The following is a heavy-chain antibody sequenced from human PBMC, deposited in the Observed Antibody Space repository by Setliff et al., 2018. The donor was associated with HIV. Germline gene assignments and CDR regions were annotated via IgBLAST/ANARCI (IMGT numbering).Heavy chain of an antibody. J-gene: IGHJ5*01. CDR2: VYSSGET. CDR1: GDSVSRYS. Sequence: SETLSLTCAVSGDSVSRYSWNWIRQAPGKGLEWIGYVYSSGETNYNPSLKNRVTMSTDTSKNQFSLNLYSATAADTAVYFCARRTLQDSTITTSNWFDSWGQGTQVTVSS. V-gene: IGHV4-4*09. CDR3: ARRTLQDSTITTSNWFDS. D-gene: IGHD3-10*01.